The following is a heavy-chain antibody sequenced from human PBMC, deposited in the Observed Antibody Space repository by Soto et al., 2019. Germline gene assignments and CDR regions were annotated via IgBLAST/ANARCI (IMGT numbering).Heavy chain of an antibody. V-gene: IGHV2-70*11. Sequence: SGPTLVNPTQTLTLTCTFSGFSLSTSGMCVSWIRQPPGKALEWLARIDWDDDKYYSTSLKTRLTISKDTSKNQVVLTMTNMDPVDTATYYCARIMTTVATDAFDIWGQGTMVTVSS. D-gene: IGHD4-17*01. CDR1: GFSLSTSGMC. J-gene: IGHJ3*02. CDR2: IDWDDDK. CDR3: ARIMTTVATDAFDI.